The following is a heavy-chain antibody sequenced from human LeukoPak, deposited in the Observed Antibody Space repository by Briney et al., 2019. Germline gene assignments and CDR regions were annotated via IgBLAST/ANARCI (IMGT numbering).Heavy chain of an antibody. D-gene: IGHD3-16*01. CDR1: GGSSSSGSYY. V-gene: IGHV4-39*07. CDR2: IYYTGST. J-gene: IGHJ4*02. Sequence: SETLSLTCTVAGGSSSSGSYYWSWIRQPPGKGLEWIGSIYYTGSTYYNPSLKSRITVSLDASTTQFSLKLSFVTAADTAVYYCARDKTFGGVNYFDYWGQGSLVTVSS. CDR3: ARDKTFGGVNYFDY.